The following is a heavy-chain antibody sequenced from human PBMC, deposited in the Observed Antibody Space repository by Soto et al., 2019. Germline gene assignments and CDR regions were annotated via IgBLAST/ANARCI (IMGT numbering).Heavy chain of an antibody. J-gene: IGHJ6*02. Sequence: PGGSLRLSCAASGFTFSSYSKNWVRQAPGKGLEWVSSISSSSSYIYYADSVKGRFTISRDNAKNSLYLQMNSLRAEDTAVYYCARERGGAAYYYGMDVWGQGTTVTVSS. CDR2: ISSSSSYI. CDR3: ARERGGAAYYYGMDV. CDR1: GFTFSSYS. V-gene: IGHV3-21*01. D-gene: IGHD2-15*01.